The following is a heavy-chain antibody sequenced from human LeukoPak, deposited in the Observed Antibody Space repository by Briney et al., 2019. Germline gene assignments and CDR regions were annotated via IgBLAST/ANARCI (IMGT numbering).Heavy chain of an antibody. CDR3: ARGVTTRGYFDH. J-gene: IGHJ4*02. CDR1: GGTFSSYA. CDR2: IIPIFGTA. D-gene: IGHD4-11*01. Sequence: ASVKVSCKASGGTFSSYAISWVRQAPGQGLEWMGGIIPIFGTANYAQKFQGRVTITADESTSTAYMELSSLRSEDTAVYYCARGVTTRGYFDHWGQGTLVTVSS. V-gene: IGHV1-69*13.